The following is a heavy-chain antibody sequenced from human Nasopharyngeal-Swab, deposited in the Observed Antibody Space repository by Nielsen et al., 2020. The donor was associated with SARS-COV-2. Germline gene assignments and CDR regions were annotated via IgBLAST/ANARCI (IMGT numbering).Heavy chain of an antibody. CDR2: ISSSSSYI. D-gene: IGHD3-3*01. J-gene: IGHJ6*02. Sequence: GGYLRLACAAAGFTFNNYNFNWVRQAPGKGLEWVSSISSSSSYIYYADSEKGRFTISRDNAKNSLYLQMNSLRAEDTAVYYCARDGLDYDFWSAYFMDVWGQGTTVTVSS. CDR1: GFTFNNYN. CDR3: ARDGLDYDFWSAYFMDV. V-gene: IGHV3-21*01.